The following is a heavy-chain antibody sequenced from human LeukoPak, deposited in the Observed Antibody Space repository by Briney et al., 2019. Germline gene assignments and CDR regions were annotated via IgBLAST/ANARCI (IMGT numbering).Heavy chain of an antibody. V-gene: IGHV4-39*01. CDR2: IYYSGST. CDR1: GDSISSSSYY. Sequence: SSETLSLTCTVSGDSISSSSYYWGWIRQPPGKGLEWIGSIYYSGSTYYNPSLKSRVTISVDTSKNQFSLKLSSVTAADTAMYYCARRRFNWFDPWGQGTLVTVSS. CDR3: ARRRFNWFDP. J-gene: IGHJ5*02.